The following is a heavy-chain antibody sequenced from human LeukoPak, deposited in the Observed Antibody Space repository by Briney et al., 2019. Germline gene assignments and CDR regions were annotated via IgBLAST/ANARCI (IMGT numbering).Heavy chain of an antibody. J-gene: IGHJ6*02. D-gene: IGHD6-19*01. CDR2: IFYSGST. CDR1: GGSISSGDYY. Sequence: PSQTLSLTCTVSGGSISSGDYYWSWIRQPPGKGLEWIGYIFYSGSTCYNPSLKSRVAISVDTSKNQFSLKLSSVTAADTAVYYRARAPRGSGWYYYYYYGMDVWGQGTTVTVSS. V-gene: IGHV4-30-4*01. CDR3: ARAPRGSGWYYYYYYGMDV.